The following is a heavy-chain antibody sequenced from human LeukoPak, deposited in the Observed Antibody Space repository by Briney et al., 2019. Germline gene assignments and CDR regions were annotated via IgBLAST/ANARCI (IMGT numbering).Heavy chain of an antibody. CDR3: ARVSYYDFWSGYPWGGYMDV. Sequence: GGSLRLSCAASGFTFSSYEMNWVRQAPGKGLEWVSYISSSGSTIYYADSVKGRFTISRDNAKNSLYLQMNSLRAEDTAVYYCARVSYYDFWSGYPWGGYMDVWGKGTMVTVSS. J-gene: IGHJ6*03. D-gene: IGHD3-3*01. CDR2: ISSSGSTI. CDR1: GFTFSSYE. V-gene: IGHV3-48*03.